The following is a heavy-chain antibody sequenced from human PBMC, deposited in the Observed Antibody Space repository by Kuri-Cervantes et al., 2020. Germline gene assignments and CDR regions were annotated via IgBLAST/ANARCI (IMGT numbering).Heavy chain of an antibody. Sequence: GESLKISCAASGFTFKTYGMHWVRQAPGKGLEWVPIIWYDGSNKYYADSVKGRFTISRDNSKNTLYLQMNSLRAEDTAVYYCARPPTGDYGGGMDVWGQGTTVTVSS. CDR1: GFTFKTYG. V-gene: IGHV3-33*01. CDR3: ARPPTGDYGGGMDV. J-gene: IGHJ6*02. D-gene: IGHD4-23*01. CDR2: IWYDGSNK.